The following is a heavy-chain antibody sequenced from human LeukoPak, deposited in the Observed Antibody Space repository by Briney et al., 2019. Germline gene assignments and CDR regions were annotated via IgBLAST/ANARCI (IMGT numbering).Heavy chain of an antibody. CDR2: MNPNSGNT. D-gene: IGHD3-16*02. J-gene: IGHJ4*02. Sequence: ASVKVSCKASGYTFTSYDINWVRQATGQGLEWMGWMNPNSGNTGYAQKFQGRVTMTRNASISTAYMELSRLASDVTAVYFCARGTPGSYLGYWGQGTLVTVSS. CDR3: ARGTPGSYLGY. V-gene: IGHV1-8*01. CDR1: GYTFTSYD.